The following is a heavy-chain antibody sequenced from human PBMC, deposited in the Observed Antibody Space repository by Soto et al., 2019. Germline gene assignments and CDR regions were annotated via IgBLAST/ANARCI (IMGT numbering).Heavy chain of an antibody. CDR1: GFTFSSYS. Sequence: GGSLRLSCAASGFTFSSYSMNWVRQAPGKGLEWVSYISSSSSTIYYADSVKGRFTISRDNAKNSLYLQMNSLRAEDTAVYYCARSYEAQYCSSTSCYEENNWFDPWAQGTLVTVSS. J-gene: IGHJ5*02. CDR3: ARSYEAQYCSSTSCYEENNWFDP. V-gene: IGHV3-48*01. D-gene: IGHD2-2*01. CDR2: ISSSSSTI.